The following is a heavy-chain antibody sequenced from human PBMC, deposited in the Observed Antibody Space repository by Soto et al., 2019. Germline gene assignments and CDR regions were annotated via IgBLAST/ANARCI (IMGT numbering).Heavy chain of an antibody. J-gene: IGHJ1*01. Sequence: SETLSLTCAVSGGSISSGGYSWSWIRQPPGKGLEWIGYIYHSGSTYYNPSLKSRVTISVDRSKNQFSLKLSSVTAADTAVYYCAKAAGYGGNPYYFQHWGHGTLVTVSS. CDR2: IYHSGST. D-gene: IGHD2-15*01. V-gene: IGHV4-30-2*01. CDR3: AKAAGYGGNPYYFQH. CDR1: GGSISSGGYS.